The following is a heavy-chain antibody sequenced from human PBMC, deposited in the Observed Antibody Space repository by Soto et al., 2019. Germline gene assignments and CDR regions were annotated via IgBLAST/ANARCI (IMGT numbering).Heavy chain of an antibody. CDR1: GFTFSSYG. J-gene: IGHJ4*02. Sequence: QPGGSLRLSCAASGFTFSSYGMHWVRQAPGKGLEGVAVISYDGSNKYYADSVKGRFTISRDNSKNTLYLQMNSLRAEDTAVYYCAKAVYSGSYFDYWGPGTLVTVSS. CDR2: ISYDGSNK. D-gene: IGHD1-26*01. V-gene: IGHV3-30*18. CDR3: AKAVYSGSYFDY.